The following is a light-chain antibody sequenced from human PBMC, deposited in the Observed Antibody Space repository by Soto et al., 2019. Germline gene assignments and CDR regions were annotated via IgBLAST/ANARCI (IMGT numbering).Light chain of an antibody. J-gene: IGLJ1*01. CDR1: SSDVGLYDY. V-gene: IGLV2-8*01. CDR2: EVT. Sequence: QSVLTQPPSASGSPGQSVTISCTGTSSDVGLYDYVSWYQQHPGKVPKLLIYEVTQRPSGVPGRFSGSKSGNTASLTVSGLQAEDEADYYCSSYGGNSNYVFGTGTKVT. CDR3: SSYGGNSNYV.